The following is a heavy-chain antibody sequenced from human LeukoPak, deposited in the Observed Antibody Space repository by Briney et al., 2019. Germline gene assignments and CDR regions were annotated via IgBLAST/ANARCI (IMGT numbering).Heavy chain of an antibody. CDR1: GYSFTTYG. V-gene: IGHV5-51*01. J-gene: IGHJ4*02. D-gene: IGHD3-3*01. CDR3: ARTYDFWSGYDY. CDR2: IYPGDSDT. Sequence: GESLKISCKGSGYSFTTYGIGWVRQVPGKGLEWMGIIYPGDSDTRYSPSFQGQVTISADKSISTAFLQWSSLKASDTAMYYCARTYDFWSGYDYWGQGTLVTVSS.